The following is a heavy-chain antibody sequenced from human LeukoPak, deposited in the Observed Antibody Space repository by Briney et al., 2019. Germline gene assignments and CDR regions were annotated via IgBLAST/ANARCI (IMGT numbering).Heavy chain of an antibody. CDR2: ISGYNGNT. V-gene: IGHV1-18*01. D-gene: IGHD3-10*01. CDR3: ARGVRGPSSDNGSGTSLGSPRFQDYYYYYYMDV. CDR1: GYTFTSYG. J-gene: IGHJ6*03. Sequence: ASVKVSCKASGYTFTSYGITWLRQAPGQGLEWMGWISGYNGNTNYAQNLQGRVTMTTDTSTSTAYMELRSLRSDDTAVYYCARGVRGPSSDNGSGTSLGSPRFQDYYYYYYMDVWGKGTTVTVSS.